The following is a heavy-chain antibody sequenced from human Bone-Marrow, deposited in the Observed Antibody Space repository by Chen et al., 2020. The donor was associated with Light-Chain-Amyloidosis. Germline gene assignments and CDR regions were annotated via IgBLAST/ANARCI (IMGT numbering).Heavy chain of an antibody. D-gene: IGHD3-16*01. CDR2: IYYTGAT. J-gene: IGHJ4*02. CDR3: ARLALRLGDSPYYFDY. CDR1: DGSINSRNYY. Sequence: QLQLQESGPGLVKPSATLSLTCSVSDGSINSRNYYWGWIRQPPGKGLEWIASIYYTGATSYNPSLEKRLAMSVDTSNNQFSVSLSSVTAADTAVYYCARLALRLGDSPYYFDYWGPGTLVTVSS. V-gene: IGHV4-39*01.